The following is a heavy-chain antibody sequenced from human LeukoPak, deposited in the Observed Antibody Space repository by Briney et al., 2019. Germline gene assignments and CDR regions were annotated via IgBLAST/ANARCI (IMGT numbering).Heavy chain of an antibody. CDR1: GGSISNSY. D-gene: IGHD1-26*01. Sequence: SETLSLTCTVSGGSISNSYWSWVRQPAGKGLEWIGRIYSNEITDYSPSLKGRVTMSVDTSKNHFSLKLTSVTAADTAVYYCARGSGALTNEALDYWGQGTLVTVSS. CDR3: ARGSGALTNEALDY. J-gene: IGHJ4*02. V-gene: IGHV4-4*07. CDR2: IYSNEIT.